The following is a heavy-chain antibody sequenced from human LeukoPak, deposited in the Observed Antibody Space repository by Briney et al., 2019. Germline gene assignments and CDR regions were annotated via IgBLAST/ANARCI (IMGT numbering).Heavy chain of an antibody. D-gene: IGHD2-15*01. CDR3: ARRWYYFDY. CDR1: GFTFSSYA. J-gene: IGHJ4*02. Sequence: GGSLRLSCAASGFTFSSYAMHWVRQAPGKGLEWVAVISYDGSNKYYADSVKGRFTISRDNSKNTLYLQMNSLRAEDTAVYYCARRWYYFDYWGQGTLATVSS. V-gene: IGHV3-30-3*01. CDR2: ISYDGSNK.